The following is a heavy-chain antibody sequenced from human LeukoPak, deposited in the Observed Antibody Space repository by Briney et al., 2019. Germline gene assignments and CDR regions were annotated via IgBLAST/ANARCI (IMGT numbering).Heavy chain of an antibody. CDR1: GYTFTNYY. CDR2: IDPSGGST. Sequence: ASVKVSCKASGYTFTNYYMRWVRQAPGRGLEWMGIIDPSGGSTTYAQNFQGRVTMTRHTSTSTVYMNLTSLRSEDTAVYYCARSEFSRAFYFDSWVQGTMVTVSS. D-gene: IGHD6-6*01. V-gene: IGHV1-46*01. CDR3: ARSEFSRAFYFDS. J-gene: IGHJ4*02.